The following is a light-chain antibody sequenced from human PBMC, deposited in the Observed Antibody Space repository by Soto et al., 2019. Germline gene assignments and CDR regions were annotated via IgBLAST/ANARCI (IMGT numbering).Light chain of an antibody. CDR3: QQRSKWPIT. CDR2: DAS. CDR1: QSVSTY. V-gene: IGKV3-11*01. Sequence: EVVLTQSPGTLSLSPGDRASLSCRASQSVSTYLAWYQQKPGQAPRLFIYDASNRATGIPARFSGSGSGTDFTLTISSLEPEDFAVYYCQQRSKWPITFGQGTRLEIK. J-gene: IGKJ5*01.